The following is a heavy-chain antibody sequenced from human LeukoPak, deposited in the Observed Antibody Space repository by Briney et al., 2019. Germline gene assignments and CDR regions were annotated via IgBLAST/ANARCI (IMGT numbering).Heavy chain of an antibody. Sequence: GGSLRLSCAASGFIFTNAWMTWVRQAPGKGLEWVGRIKSNTDGGTIDYAATVKGRFTISRDDSKNMLYLQMNDLKTEDTAVYYCTTDRLFFEYWGQGTLVTVSS. V-gene: IGHV3-15*01. CDR1: GFIFTNAW. CDR2: IKSNTDGGTI. J-gene: IGHJ4*02. CDR3: TTDRLFFEY. D-gene: IGHD6-6*01.